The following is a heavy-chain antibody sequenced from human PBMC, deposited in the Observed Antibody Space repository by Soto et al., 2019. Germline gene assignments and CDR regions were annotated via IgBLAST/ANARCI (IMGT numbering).Heavy chain of an antibody. Sequence: QLQLQESGPGLVKPSETLSLTCTVSGGSISSRGYYWGWIRQPPGKGLEWIGTIYYSGSTYYNPSRKIRVTISVDTPQNQFPLKLSSVTAADTAVYSCATSNGFDPWGQGTLVTVSS. CDR2: IYYSGST. J-gene: IGHJ5*02. CDR1: GGSISSRGYY. CDR3: ATSNGFDP. V-gene: IGHV4-39*01.